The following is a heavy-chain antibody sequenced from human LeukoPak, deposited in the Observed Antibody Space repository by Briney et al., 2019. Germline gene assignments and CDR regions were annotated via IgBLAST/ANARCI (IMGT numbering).Heavy chain of an antibody. CDR1: GFALSTYW. D-gene: IGHD3-22*01. Sequence: GGSLTLSCAASGFALSTYWMHWVRQAPGKGLVWVSRIHGDDGRTSYAGSVEGRFTISRDNARNTLYLQMNSLRAEDTAVYYCARDLAVYDSSGYYAFDIWGQGTMVTVSS. J-gene: IGHJ3*02. CDR2: IHGDDGRT. CDR3: ARDLAVYDSSGYYAFDI. V-gene: IGHV3-74*01.